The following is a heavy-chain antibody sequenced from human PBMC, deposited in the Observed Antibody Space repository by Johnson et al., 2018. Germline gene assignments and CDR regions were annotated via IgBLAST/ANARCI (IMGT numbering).Heavy chain of an antibody. CDR1: GFTFSSYG. CDR2: ISYDGSNK. CDR3: AKKDYGPTEYFQH. V-gene: IGHV3-30*18. J-gene: IGHJ1*01. Sequence: QVQLQESGGGVVQPGRSLRLSCAASGFTFSSYGMHWVRQAPGKGLEWVAVISYDGSNKYYADSVKGRFTISRDNSKNTVYFQMNSLRAEDTAVYFCAKKDYGPTEYFQHWGQGTLVTVSS. D-gene: IGHD4-17*01.